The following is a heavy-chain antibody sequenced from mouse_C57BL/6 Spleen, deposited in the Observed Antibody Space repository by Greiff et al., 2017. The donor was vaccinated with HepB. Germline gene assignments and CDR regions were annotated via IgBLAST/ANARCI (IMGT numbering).Heavy chain of an antibody. V-gene: IGHV1-15*01. CDR1: GYTFTDYE. Sequence: QVQLKESGAELVRPGASVTLSCKASGYTFTDYEMHWVKQTPVHGLEWIGAIDPETGGTAYNQKFKGKAILTADKSSSTAYMELRSLTSEDSAVYYCTSHWDSFAYWGQGTLVTVSA. CDR3: TSHWDSFAY. CDR2: IDPETGGT. D-gene: IGHD4-1*01. J-gene: IGHJ3*01.